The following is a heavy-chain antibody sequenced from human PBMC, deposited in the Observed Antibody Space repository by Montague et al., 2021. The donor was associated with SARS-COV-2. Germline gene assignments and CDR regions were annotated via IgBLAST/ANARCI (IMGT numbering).Heavy chain of an antibody. V-gene: IGHV4-59*01. Sequence: SETLSLTCTVSGDSISNYYWSWIRQPPGKGLEWIGYVYSGGSNVYNPSLKSRATISLDIPKNQFSLQLRSVSAADTAVYYCARDGGVPGGVDVFDRWGPGTLVTVSS. CDR2: VYSGGSN. D-gene: IGHD2-2*01. CDR1: GDSISNYY. CDR3: ARDGGVPGGVDVFDR. J-gene: IGHJ3*02.